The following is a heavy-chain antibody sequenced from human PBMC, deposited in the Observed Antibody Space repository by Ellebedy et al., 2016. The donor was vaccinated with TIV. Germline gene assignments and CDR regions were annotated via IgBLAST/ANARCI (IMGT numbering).Heavy chain of an antibody. CDR2: ISGSGGST. CDR3: AKDSTIFGVVIVINYGMDV. Sequence: GGSLRPSXAASGFTFSSYAMSWVRQAPGKGLEWVSAISGSGGSTYYADSVKGRFTISRDNSKNTLYLQMNSLRAEDTAVYYCAKDSTIFGVVIVINYGMDVWGQGTTVTVSS. V-gene: IGHV3-23*01. CDR1: GFTFSSYA. J-gene: IGHJ6*02. D-gene: IGHD3-3*01.